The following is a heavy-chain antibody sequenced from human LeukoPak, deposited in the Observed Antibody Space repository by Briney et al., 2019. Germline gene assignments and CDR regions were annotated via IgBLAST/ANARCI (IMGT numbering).Heavy chain of an antibody. CDR1: GFTFSSYA. Sequence: GGSLRLSCAASGFTFSSYAMHWVRQAPGKGLEWVAVISYDGSNKYYADSVKGRFTISRDNSKNTLYLQMNSLRAEDTAVYYCAGGFTIYSSNTTPVYGGQGPLVPVSS. V-gene: IGHV3-30-3*01. D-gene: IGHD6-13*01. CDR3: AGGFTIYSSNTTPVY. J-gene: IGHJ4*02. CDR2: ISYDGSNK.